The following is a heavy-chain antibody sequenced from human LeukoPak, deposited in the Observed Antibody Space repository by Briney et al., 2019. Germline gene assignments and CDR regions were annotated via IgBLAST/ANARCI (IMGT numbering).Heavy chain of an antibody. J-gene: IGHJ3*02. CDR2: INSDGSST. Sequence: PGGSLRLSCAASGFTFSSYWMLWVRQAPGKGLVWVSRINSDGSSTSYADSVKGRFTISRDNAKNTLYLQMNSLRAEDTAVYYCAREGPTTAVGSGAPDIWGLRTMVTVSS. CDR1: GFTFSSYW. D-gene: IGHD6-13*01. CDR3: AREGPTTAVGSGAPDI. V-gene: IGHV3-74*01.